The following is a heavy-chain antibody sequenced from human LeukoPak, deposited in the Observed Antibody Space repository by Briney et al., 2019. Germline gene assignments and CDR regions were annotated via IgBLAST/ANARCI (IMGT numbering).Heavy chain of an antibody. V-gene: IGHV4-34*01. D-gene: IGHD5-12*01. CDR1: GGSFSGFY. CDR3: ARGQLRIESGYFYHCMDV. J-gene: IGHJ6*03. CDR2: INHSGST. Sequence: PSETLSLTCAVYGGSFSGFYWSWIRQPPGKGLEWIGEINHSGSTNYNPSLKSRVTTSVDTSKSQFSLILSSVTAADTAVYDCARGQLRIESGYFYHCMDVWGKGTTVTVSS.